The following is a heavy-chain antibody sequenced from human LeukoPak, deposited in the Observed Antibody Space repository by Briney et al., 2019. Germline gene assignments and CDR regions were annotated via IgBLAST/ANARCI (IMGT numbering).Heavy chain of an antibody. CDR1: GGSIATSSYY. J-gene: IGHJ6*03. D-gene: IGHD3-3*01. Sequence: TSETLSLTCTVSGGSIATSSYYWGWIRQPPGKGLEWIGTIHHSGSTYYNPSLKSRVSMSVDTSKNQFSLRLSSVTAADTAVYYCARGNDFWSGYVYYYLDFWGKGTTVTVSS. CDR3: ARGNDFWSGYVYYYLDF. CDR2: IHHSGST. V-gene: IGHV4-39*07.